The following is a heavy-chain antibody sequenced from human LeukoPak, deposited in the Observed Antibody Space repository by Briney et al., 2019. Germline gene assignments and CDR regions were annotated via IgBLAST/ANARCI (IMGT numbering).Heavy chain of an antibody. CDR2: IYYSGST. J-gene: IGHJ6*04. CDR3: ARSGGYSYGYYYGMDV. CDR1: GGSISSYY. V-gene: IGHV4-59*01. Sequence: SETLSLTCTVSGGSISSYYWSWIRQPPGKGLEWIGYIYYSGSTNYNPSLKSRVTISVDTSKNQFSLKLSSVTAADTAVYYCARSGGYSYGYYYGMDVWGKGTTDTVSS. D-gene: IGHD5-18*01.